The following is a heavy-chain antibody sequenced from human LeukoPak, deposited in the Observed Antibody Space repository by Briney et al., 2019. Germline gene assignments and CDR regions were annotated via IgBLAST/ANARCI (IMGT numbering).Heavy chain of an antibody. Sequence: PGGSLRLSCAASGFTFSNYGMHWVRQAPGKGLEWVAVISYDGSNKYYADSVKGRFTISRDNSKNTLYLQMNSLRAEDTAVYYCARAAAGFDYWGQGTLVTVSS. CDR2: ISYDGSNK. D-gene: IGHD6-13*01. CDR3: ARAAAGFDY. V-gene: IGHV3-30*03. J-gene: IGHJ4*02. CDR1: GFTFSNYG.